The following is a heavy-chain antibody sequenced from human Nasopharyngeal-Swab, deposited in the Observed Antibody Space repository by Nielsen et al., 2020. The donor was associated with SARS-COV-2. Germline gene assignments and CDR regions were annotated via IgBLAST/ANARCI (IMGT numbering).Heavy chain of an antibody. D-gene: IGHD3-10*01. CDR2: ISSSGSTI. J-gene: IGHJ3*02. Sequence: GESLKISCAASGFTFSSYEMNWVRQAPGKGLEWVSYISSSGSTIYYADSVKGRFTTSRDNAKNSLYLQMNSLRAEDTAVYYCARGYYGSGSYYLDAFDIWGQGTMVTVSS. V-gene: IGHV3-48*03. CDR3: ARGYYGSGSYYLDAFDI. CDR1: GFTFSSYE.